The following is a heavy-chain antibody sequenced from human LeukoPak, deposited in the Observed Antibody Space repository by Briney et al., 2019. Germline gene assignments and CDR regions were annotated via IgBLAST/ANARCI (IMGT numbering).Heavy chain of an antibody. CDR3: ARGSGLAAISTGIDY. CDR2: INPNSGAT. D-gene: IGHD6-25*01. V-gene: IGHV1-2*02. J-gene: IGHJ4*02. Sequence: GASVKVSCKTSGHTFTGYYLHWVRQAPGQRPEYMGWINPNSGATKSMQKFQGRVTVTRDTSISSAYMDLGSLTTDDTAVYYCARGSGLAAISTGIDYWGQGTLVSVSS. CDR1: GHTFTGYY.